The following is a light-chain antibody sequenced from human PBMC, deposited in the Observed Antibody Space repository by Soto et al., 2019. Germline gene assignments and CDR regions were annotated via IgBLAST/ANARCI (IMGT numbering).Light chain of an antibody. V-gene: IGKV1-5*01. J-gene: IGKJ1*01. CDR3: QQFNSKVWT. Sequence: DIQMTQSPSTLSASVGDTVTITCRASQSVSRWLNWYQQKSGKAPRLRIYEASNLEIGVPSRFSGSGSGTEFLLTINSLQPADSATYYCQQFNSKVWTFGPGTKVEI. CDR2: EAS. CDR1: QSVSRW.